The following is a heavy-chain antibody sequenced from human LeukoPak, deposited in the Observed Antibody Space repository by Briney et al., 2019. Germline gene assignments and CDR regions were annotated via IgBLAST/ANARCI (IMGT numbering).Heavy chain of an antibody. CDR3: ARVGSGQTFDY. J-gene: IGHJ4*02. CDR1: GGSISSYY. CDR2: IYYSGST. D-gene: IGHD6-19*01. Sequence: SETLSLTCTVSGGSISSYYWSWIRQPPGKGLEWIGYIYYSGSTNYNPSLKSRVTISVDKSKNQFSLKLSSVTAADTAVYYCARVGSGQTFDYWGQGTLVTVSS. V-gene: IGHV4-59*12.